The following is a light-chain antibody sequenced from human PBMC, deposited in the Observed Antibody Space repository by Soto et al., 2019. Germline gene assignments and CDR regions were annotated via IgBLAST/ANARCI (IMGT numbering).Light chain of an antibody. CDR1: QSISAY. V-gene: IGKV1-39*01. Sequence: DIQMTQSPSSLSASVGDRVTITCRASQSISAYLNWYHQKPGTAPKLLIYAASSLQSGVPSRFSGGESGTDFTLTISSLQPEDFGTYYCQQNYRTPHTFGRGTKLEI. CDR3: QQNYRTPHT. CDR2: AAS. J-gene: IGKJ2*01.